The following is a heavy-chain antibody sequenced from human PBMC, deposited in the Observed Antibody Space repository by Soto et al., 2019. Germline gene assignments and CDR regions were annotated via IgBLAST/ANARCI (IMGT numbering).Heavy chain of an antibody. CDR1: GFTVSSNY. Sequence: GGSLRLSCAASGFTVSSNYMSWVRQAPGKGLEWVSVIYSGGSTYYADSMRGRFTISRDNSRNTLYLQINSLRTEDTAVYYCAKPDFWGQGTLVTVSS. J-gene: IGHJ4*02. CDR2: IYSGGST. V-gene: IGHV3-53*01. CDR3: AKPDF.